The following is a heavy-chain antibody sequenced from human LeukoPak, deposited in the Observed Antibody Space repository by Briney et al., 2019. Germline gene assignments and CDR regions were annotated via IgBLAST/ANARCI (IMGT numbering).Heavy chain of an antibody. V-gene: IGHV4-30-4*01. CDR3: ARGVASHFPFDY. CDR2: IHYSGST. D-gene: IGHD2/OR15-2a*01. CDR1: GGSISSGDYY. Sequence: SQTLSLTCTVSGGSISSGDYYWSWIRQPPGKGLEWIGYIHYSGSTYYNPSLKSRVTISVDTSKNQFSLKLSSVTAADTAVYYCARGVASHFPFDYWGQGTLVTVSS. J-gene: IGHJ4*02.